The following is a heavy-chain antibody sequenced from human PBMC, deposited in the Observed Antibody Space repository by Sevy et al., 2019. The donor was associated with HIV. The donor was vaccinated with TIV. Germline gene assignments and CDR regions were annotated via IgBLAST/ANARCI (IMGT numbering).Heavy chain of an antibody. CDR1: GFTLSNYW. J-gene: IGHJ4*02. CDR3: ARDLFSGSYYENY. CDR2: IKQDASDK. Sequence: GGSLRLSCAASGFTLSNYWMSWVRQAPGKGLEWVANIKQDASDKYYVDSVKGRFTISRDNAKNSLYLQMNSLRAEDTAVYYCARDLFSGSYYENYWGQGTLVTVSS. V-gene: IGHV3-7*01. D-gene: IGHD1-26*01.